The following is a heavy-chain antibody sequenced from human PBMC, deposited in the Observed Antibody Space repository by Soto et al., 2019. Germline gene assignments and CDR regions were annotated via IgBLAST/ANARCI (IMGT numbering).Heavy chain of an antibody. CDR3: ARAGAATLSDY. J-gene: IGHJ4*02. Sequence: QVQLQESGPGLVKASETLSLTCTVSVGFSSNSYSVGFRQPPGKGLEWIGYIYYSGSANYNPSLKSRVTISVDTSKNQFSLKLSSVTAADTAVYYCARAGAATLSDYWGQGTLVTVSS. V-gene: IGHV4-59*01. CDR2: IYYSGSA. CDR1: VGFSSNSY. D-gene: IGHD2-15*01.